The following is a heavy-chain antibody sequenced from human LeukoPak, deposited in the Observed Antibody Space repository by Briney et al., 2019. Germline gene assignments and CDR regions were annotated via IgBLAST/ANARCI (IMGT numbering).Heavy chain of an antibody. V-gene: IGHV3-7*01. D-gene: IGHD2-15*01. Sequence: GGSLRLSCAASGFTFNNYYMSWVRKAPGKGLEWVANINQGGSEKYYVDSVKGRFTISRDNSKNTLYLQMNSLRAEDTAVYYCASTQRGDYFDYWGQGTLVTVSS. CDR1: GFTFNNYY. CDR3: ASTQRGDYFDY. CDR2: INQGGSEK. J-gene: IGHJ4*02.